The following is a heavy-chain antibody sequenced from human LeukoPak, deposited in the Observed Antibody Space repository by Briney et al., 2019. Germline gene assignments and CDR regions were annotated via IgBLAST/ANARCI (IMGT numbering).Heavy chain of an antibody. D-gene: IGHD3-22*01. V-gene: IGHV5-51*01. J-gene: IGHJ4*02. CDR2: IYPGDSDT. CDR3: ASSSYDTKGYYYVDH. Sequence: GESLKIPCKASGYTFTSYWIGWVRQMPGKGLEWVGIIYPGDSDTRYSPSFQGQVTISADKSLSTAYLQWSSLKASDTDMYYCASSSYDTKGYYYVDHWGQGTLVTVSS. CDR1: GYTFTSYW.